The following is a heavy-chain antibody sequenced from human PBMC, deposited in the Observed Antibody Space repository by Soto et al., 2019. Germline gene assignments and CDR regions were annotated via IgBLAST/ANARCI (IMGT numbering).Heavy chain of an antibody. CDR2: IVVGSGNT. J-gene: IGHJ4*02. CDR3: AAVEYYYDSSGYEDY. CDR1: GFTFTSSA. V-gene: IGHV1-58*02. Sequence: QMQLVQSGXXXKKPXXXXXVSCXASGFTFTSSAMQWVRQARGQRLEWIGWIVVGSGNTNYAQKFQERVTITRDMSTSTAYMELSSLRSEDTAVYYCAAVEYYYDSSGYEDYWGQGTLVTVSS. D-gene: IGHD3-22*01.